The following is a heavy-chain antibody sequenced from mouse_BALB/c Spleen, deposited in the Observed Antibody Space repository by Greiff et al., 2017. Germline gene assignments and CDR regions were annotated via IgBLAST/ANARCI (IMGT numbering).Heavy chain of an antibody. CDR2: IDPYDSET. CDR3: ASLGFVTTVGDAMDY. D-gene: IGHD1-1*01. J-gene: IGHJ4*01. V-gene: IGHV1-74*01. Sequence: QVQLQQPGAELVRPGASVKLSCKASGYTFTSYWMNWVKQRPEQGLEWIGRIDPYDSETHYNQKFKDKAILTVDKSSSTAYMQLSSLTSEDSAVYYCASLGFVTTVGDAMDYWGQGTSVTVSS. CDR1: GYTFTSYW.